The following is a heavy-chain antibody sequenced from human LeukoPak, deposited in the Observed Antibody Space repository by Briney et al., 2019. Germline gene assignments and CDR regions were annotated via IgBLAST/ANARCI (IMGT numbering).Heavy chain of an antibody. Sequence: PGGSLRLSCAASGFTFRDYGIHWVRQAPGKGLEWVAVIWYDGSNRDYGDSVKGRFTISRDDSKSTVYLQMNSLRVDDTAVYYCGRMVYFTLDYWGQGTPVTVSS. CDR3: GRMVYFTLDY. CDR1: GFTFRDYG. D-gene: IGHD2-8*01. V-gene: IGHV3-33*01. CDR2: IWYDGSNR. J-gene: IGHJ4*02.